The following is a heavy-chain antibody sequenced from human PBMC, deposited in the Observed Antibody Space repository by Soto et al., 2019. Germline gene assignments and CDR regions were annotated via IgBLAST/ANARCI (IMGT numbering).Heavy chain of an antibody. Sequence: QVQLLESGGGLVQPGRSLRLSCAASGFTFSSYDMHWVRQAPGKGLEWVAVISSDETNKHFVDSVRGRFTISRDNSKKTLCLQMNRLRLEDTAVSYCAIGDHYLGQGTLVNVSS. V-gene: IGHV3-30*03. CDR1: GFTFSSYD. CDR3: AIGDHY. CDR2: ISSDETNK. J-gene: IGHJ4*02. D-gene: IGHD3-10*01.